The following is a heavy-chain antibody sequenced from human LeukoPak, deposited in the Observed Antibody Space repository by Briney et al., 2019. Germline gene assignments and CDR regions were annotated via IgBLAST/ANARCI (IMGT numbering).Heavy chain of an antibody. CDR2: IYYSGST. CDR3: ARGGYCSGGSCYDREVFDS. Sequence: SETLSLTCTVPGGSISSYSWSWIRQPPGRGLEWVGYIYYSGSTNYNPSLKSRVTISVDTSKKEFSLKVSSVTAADTAVYYCARGGYCSGGSCYDREVFDSWGLGTLVTVSS. V-gene: IGHV4-59*01. CDR1: GGSISSYS. D-gene: IGHD2-15*01. J-gene: IGHJ4*02.